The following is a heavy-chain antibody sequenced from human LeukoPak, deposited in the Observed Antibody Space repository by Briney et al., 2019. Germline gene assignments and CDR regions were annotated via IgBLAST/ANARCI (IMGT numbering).Heavy chain of an antibody. Sequence: SETLSLTCTVSGDSFRSYYWTWIRQSPGKGLEWIGYIYYSGSINYNPSLKSRVTISVDTSKSQFSLKLTSVTAADTAVYYCAKMTPVTSFQLLVLDSWGPGTLVTISS. V-gene: IGHV4-59*12. J-gene: IGHJ4*02. D-gene: IGHD4-11*01. CDR2: IYYSGSI. CDR3: AKMTPVTSFQLLVLDS. CDR1: GDSFRSYY.